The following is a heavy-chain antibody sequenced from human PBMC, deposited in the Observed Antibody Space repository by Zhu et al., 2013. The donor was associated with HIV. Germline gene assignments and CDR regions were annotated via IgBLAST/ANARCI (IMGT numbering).Heavy chain of an antibody. CDR1: GLTFNAYA. J-gene: IGHJ4*02. D-gene: IGHD3-10*01. CDR3: AKIRDLFSATTRAPDF. CDR2: ISASGAST. V-gene: IGHV3-23*01. Sequence: VQLLKSGGDLVQPGGSLRLSCAVSGLTFNAYAVSWVRQAAGEGLEWVATISASGASTYYADSVKGRFTISRDNSKNTLFLQMNSLRVEDTAVYYCAKIRDLFSATTRAPDFWGQGTLVTVSS.